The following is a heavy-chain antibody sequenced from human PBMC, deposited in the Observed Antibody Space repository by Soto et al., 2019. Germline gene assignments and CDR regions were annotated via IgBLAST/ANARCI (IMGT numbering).Heavy chain of an antibody. V-gene: IGHV3-7*01. CDR1: GFTFSSYW. Sequence: GGSLRLSCTTSGFTFSSYWMSWVRQAPGKGLEWVANIKPDGSEKYYVDSVKGRFTISRDNAKNSLYLQMNSLRVEDTAVYYCARPGYSYGYHYFDYWGQGTLVTVSS. J-gene: IGHJ4*02. CDR2: IKPDGSEK. D-gene: IGHD5-18*01. CDR3: ARPGYSYGYHYFDY.